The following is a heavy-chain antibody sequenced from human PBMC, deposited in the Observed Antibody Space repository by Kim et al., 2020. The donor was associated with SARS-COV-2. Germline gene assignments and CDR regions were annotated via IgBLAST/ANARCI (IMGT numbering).Heavy chain of an antibody. V-gene: IGHV3-72*01. Sequence: GGSLRLSCAASGFTFSNHYMDWVRQAPGKGQEWVGRTRNKAKSYTTEYAASVKGRFTISGDYSKNSLKLQMNSLKTEDTAEYYGARSRPRGGKDAIVYWG. CDR3: ARSRPRGGKDAIVY. CDR1: GFTFSNHY. D-gene: IGHD1-26*01. CDR2: TRNKAKSYTT. J-gene: IGHJ4*01.